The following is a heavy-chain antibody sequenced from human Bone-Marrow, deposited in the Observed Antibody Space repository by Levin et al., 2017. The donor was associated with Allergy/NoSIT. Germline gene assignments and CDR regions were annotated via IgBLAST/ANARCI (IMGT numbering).Heavy chain of an antibody. CDR2: INGPGTII. V-gene: IGHV3-11*01. Sequence: SCAASGFTFSDNYMTWIRQIPGKGLEWLSYINGPGTIIYYADSVKGRFTISRDNAKNSLYLQMNSLRAEDTAMYYCAHSRGADYSNSYGMDVWGQGTTVTVSS. CDR3: AHSRGADYSNSYGMDV. D-gene: IGHD4-11*01. J-gene: IGHJ6*02. CDR1: GFTFSDNY.